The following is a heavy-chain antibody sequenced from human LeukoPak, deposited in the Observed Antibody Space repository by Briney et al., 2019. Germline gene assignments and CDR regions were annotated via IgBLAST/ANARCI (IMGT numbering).Heavy chain of an antibody. V-gene: IGHV3-7*01. CDR3: AREGPGYCSGGSCYEYYFDY. Sequence: GGSLRLSCAASGFTFSSYWMSWVRQAPGKGLEWVANIKQDGSEKYYVDSVKGRFTISRDNAKNSLYLQMNSLRAEDTAVYYCAREGPGYCSGGSCYEYYFDYWGQGTLVTVSS. J-gene: IGHJ4*02. CDR2: IKQDGSEK. D-gene: IGHD2-15*01. CDR1: GFTFSSYW.